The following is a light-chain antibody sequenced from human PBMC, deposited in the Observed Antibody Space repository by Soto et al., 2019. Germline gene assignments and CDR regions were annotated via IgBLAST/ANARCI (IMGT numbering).Light chain of an antibody. Sequence: EIVLTQSPATLSLSPGERATLSCRASQSVSNYLAWFQQKPGQAPGLLIYDASNRATGIPARFSGSGSGTDFRLSISRLEPEDFAVYYCQQRSSWPLLTFGGGTKVEI. CDR1: QSVSNY. CDR3: QQRSSWPLLT. V-gene: IGKV3-11*01. CDR2: DAS. J-gene: IGKJ4*01.